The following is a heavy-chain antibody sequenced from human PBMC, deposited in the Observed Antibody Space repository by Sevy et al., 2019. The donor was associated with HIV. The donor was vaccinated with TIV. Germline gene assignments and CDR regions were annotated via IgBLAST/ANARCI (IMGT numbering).Heavy chain of an antibody. Sequence: GGSLRLSCAASGFTFSSYSMNWVRQAPGKGLEWVSYISSSSSTIYYGDSVKGRFTISRDNAKNSLYLQMNSRRDEDTAVYYCARVQRYFDWLLDMKTIDYWGQGTLVTVSS. D-gene: IGHD3-9*01. CDR2: ISSSSSTI. CDR1: GFTFSSYS. V-gene: IGHV3-48*02. J-gene: IGHJ4*02. CDR3: ARVQRYFDWLLDMKTIDY.